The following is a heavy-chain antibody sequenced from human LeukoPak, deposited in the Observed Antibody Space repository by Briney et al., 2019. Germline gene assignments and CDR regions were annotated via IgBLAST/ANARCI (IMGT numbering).Heavy chain of an antibody. CDR3: ASTVPYCSGGSCRRYYYFDY. V-gene: IGHV1-69*05. Sequence: GASVKVSCKASGGTFSSYAISWARQAPGQGLEWMGGIIPIFGTANYAQKLQGRVTMTTDTSTSTAYMELRSLRSDDTAVYYCASTVPYCSGGSCRRYYYFDYWGQGTLVTVSS. CDR1: GGTFSSYA. D-gene: IGHD2-15*01. CDR2: IIPIFGTA. J-gene: IGHJ4*02.